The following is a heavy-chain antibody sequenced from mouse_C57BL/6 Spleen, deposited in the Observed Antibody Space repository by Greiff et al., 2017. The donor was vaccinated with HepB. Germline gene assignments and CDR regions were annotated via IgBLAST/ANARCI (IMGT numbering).Heavy chain of an antibody. CDR1: GYTFTDYE. V-gene: IGHV1-15*01. Sequence: VKLMESGAELVRPGASVTLSCKASGYTFTDYEMHWVKQTPVHGLEWIGAIDPETGGTAYNQKFKGKAILTADKYSSTAYMELRSLTSEDSAVYYCTKGACYSNYGFAYWGQGTLVTVSA. D-gene: IGHD2-5*01. J-gene: IGHJ3*01. CDR2: IDPETGGT. CDR3: TKGACYSNYGFAY.